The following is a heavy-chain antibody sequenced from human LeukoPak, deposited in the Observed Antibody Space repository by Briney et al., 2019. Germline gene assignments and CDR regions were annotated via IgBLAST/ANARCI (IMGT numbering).Heavy chain of an antibody. CDR2: INPNSGGT. CDR1: GYTFTAYY. CDR3: ARDFPSSGWYHPFDY. J-gene: IGHJ4*02. V-gene: IGHV1-2*02. Sequence: ASLKVSCKASGYTFTAYYMHWVRQPPGQGLEWMGLINPNSGGTNYAQKFQGRVTMTRDTSISTVYMELRRLRSDDTAVYYCARDFPSSGWYHPFDYWGQGILVTVSS. D-gene: IGHD6-19*01.